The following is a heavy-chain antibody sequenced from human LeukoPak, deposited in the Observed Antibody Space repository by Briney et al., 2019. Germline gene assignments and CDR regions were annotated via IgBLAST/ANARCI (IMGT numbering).Heavy chain of an antibody. CDR2: INHSGST. D-gene: IGHD3-22*01. V-gene: IGHV4-34*01. Sequence: SGTLSLTCAVYGGSFSGYYWSWIRQPPAKGLEGMGEINHSGSTNYNPSLKSRVTISVDTSKNQFSLKLSSVTAADTAVYYCARGYYDSSGYRLAEYFQHWGQGTLVTVSS. CDR3: ARGYYDSSGYRLAEYFQH. J-gene: IGHJ1*01. CDR1: GGSFSGYY.